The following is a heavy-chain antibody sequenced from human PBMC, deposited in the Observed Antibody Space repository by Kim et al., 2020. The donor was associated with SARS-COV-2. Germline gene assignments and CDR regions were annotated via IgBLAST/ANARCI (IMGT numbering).Heavy chain of an antibody. J-gene: IGHJ3*02. Sequence: SETLSLTCTVSGGSISSGSYYWSWIRQPAGKGLEWIGRIYTSGSTNYNPSLKSRVTISVDTSKNQFSLKLSSVTAADTAVYYCARGSGDILTGYYLPDAFDIWGQGTMVTVSS. V-gene: IGHV4-61*02. CDR1: GGSISSGSYY. D-gene: IGHD3-9*01. CDR2: IYTSGST. CDR3: ARGSGDILTGYYLPDAFDI.